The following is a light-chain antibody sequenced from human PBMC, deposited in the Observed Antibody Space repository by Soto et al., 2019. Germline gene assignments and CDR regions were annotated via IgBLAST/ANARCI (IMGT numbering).Light chain of an antibody. CDR2: ANN. Sequence: QSVLTQPPSVSAAPGQKVSISCSGSSSNTGDNDVSWYQQLPGTAPKVLIYANNKRPPGIPDRFSASKSGTSATLGVTGLQTGDEADYYCGTWDTSLNGYVFGTGTQLTVL. J-gene: IGLJ1*01. CDR1: SSNTGDND. V-gene: IGLV1-51*01. CDR3: GTWDTSLNGYV.